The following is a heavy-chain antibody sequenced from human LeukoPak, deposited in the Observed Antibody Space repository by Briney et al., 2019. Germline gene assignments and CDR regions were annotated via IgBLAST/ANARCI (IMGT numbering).Heavy chain of an antibody. CDR3: ARGNLYYYDSSGYYFKFDY. V-gene: IGHV4-34*01. D-gene: IGHD3-22*01. CDR1: GVSFSSYY. CDR2: INHSGST. Sequence: SETLSLTCAVYGVSFSSYYWSWLRQPPGKGLEWIGEINHSGSTNYNLSLRSRVTISVDTSKDQFSLKLSSVTAADTAVYYCARGNLYYYDSSGYYFKFDYWGQGTLVTVSS. J-gene: IGHJ4*02.